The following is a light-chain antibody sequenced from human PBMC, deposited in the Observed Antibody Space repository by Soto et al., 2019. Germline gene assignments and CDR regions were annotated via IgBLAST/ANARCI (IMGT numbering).Light chain of an antibody. Sequence: EIVLTQSPATLSLSPGERATLSCRPSQSVSSYLACYQQKPGQAPRLLIYDASNRATGIPARFSGSGSGTDFTITISSLEPEDFAIYYCQQRSNWPPVTFGGGTKVEIK. CDR3: QQRSNWPPVT. J-gene: IGKJ4*01. CDR1: QSVSSY. V-gene: IGKV3-11*01. CDR2: DAS.